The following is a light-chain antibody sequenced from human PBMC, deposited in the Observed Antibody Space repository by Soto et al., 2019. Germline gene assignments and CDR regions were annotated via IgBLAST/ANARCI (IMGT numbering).Light chain of an antibody. CDR3: NSYTSSSTLDVV. V-gene: IGLV2-14*01. CDR2: DVS. CDR1: SSDVGGYDS. J-gene: IGLJ2*01. Sequence: QSALTQPASVSGSPGQSITISCTGTSSDVGGYDSVSWYQQHPGKAPKLMIYDVSNRPSGVSNRFSGSKSGNTASLTISGLQAEDEADYYCNSYTSSSTLDVVFGGGTKLTVL.